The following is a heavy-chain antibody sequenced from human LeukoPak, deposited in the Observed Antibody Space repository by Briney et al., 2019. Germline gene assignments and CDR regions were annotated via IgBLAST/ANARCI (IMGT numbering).Heavy chain of an antibody. D-gene: IGHD2-2*01. CDR1: GFTFSDYY. CDR3: ARYQLLYYFDY. V-gene: IGHV3-11*01. CDR2: ISSSGSTI. Sequence: GRSLRLSCAASGFTFSDYYMSWIRQAPGKGLEWVSYISSSGSTIYYADSVKGRFTISRDNAKNSLYLQMNSLRAEDTAVYYCARYQLLYYFDYWGQGTLVTVSS. J-gene: IGHJ4*02.